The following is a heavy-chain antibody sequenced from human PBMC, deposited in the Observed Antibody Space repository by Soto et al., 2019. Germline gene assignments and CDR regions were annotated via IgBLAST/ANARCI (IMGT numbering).Heavy chain of an antibody. D-gene: IGHD1-1*01. J-gene: IGHJ4*02. V-gene: IGHV3-15*01. CDR1: GFTFNNAW. CDR2: IKSNTDGGTV. Sequence: EVQLVESGGGLVKPGGSLRLSCAASGFTFNNAWMSWVRQAPGKGLEWVGRIKSNTDGGTVDYAAPVNGRFTISRDDSKNTVYLQMNSPKTEDTAVYYCATDLKTGTERGKFDYWGQGTLVTVSS. CDR3: ATDLKTGTERGKFDY.